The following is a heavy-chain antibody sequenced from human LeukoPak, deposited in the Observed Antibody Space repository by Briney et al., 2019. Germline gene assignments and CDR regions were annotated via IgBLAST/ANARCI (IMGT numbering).Heavy chain of an antibody. CDR3: ARDLFYGSGSYYNN. CDR1: GDSVSSNSAA. D-gene: IGHD3-10*01. V-gene: IGHV6-1*01. Sequence: SQTLSLTCAISGDSVSSNSAAWNWVRQSPSRGLEWLGRTYYRSKLYNDYAVSVKSRITINPDTSKNQFSLQLKSVTPEDTAVYYCARDLFYGSGSYYNNWGQGTLVTVSS. J-gene: IGHJ4*02. CDR2: TYYRSKLYN.